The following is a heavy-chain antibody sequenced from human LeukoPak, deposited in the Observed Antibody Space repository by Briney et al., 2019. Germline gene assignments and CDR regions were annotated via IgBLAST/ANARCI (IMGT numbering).Heavy chain of an antibody. CDR2: MNHKSGNK. D-gene: IGHD2-8*01. CDR3: ARVFCVHGVCYTGDWFDP. CDR1: GYTFTTYD. V-gene: IGHV1-8*01. Sequence: ASVKVSCKASGYTFTTYDINGVRQAPGKGFEWMGWMNHKSGNKSYADKFQGRVTMTRNTSISTAYMEMSSLRSEDTAVYYCARVFCVHGVCYTGDWFDPWGQGTLVTVSS. J-gene: IGHJ5*02.